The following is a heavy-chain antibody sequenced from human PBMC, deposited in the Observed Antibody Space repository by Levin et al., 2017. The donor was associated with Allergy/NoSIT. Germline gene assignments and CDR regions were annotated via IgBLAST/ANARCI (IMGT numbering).Heavy chain of an antibody. Sequence: GGSLRLSCAASGFTYTSFWMAWVRQAPGKGLEWVANIKQDGSETYYVDSVKGRFTISRDNAKNSVYLQMNSLRVDDTAVYYCEREEGWGYHYGMDVWGQGTTVTVSS. J-gene: IGHJ6*02. V-gene: IGHV3-7*01. D-gene: IGHD3-16*02. CDR2: IKQDGSET. CDR3: EREEGWGYHYGMDV. CDR1: GFTYTSFW.